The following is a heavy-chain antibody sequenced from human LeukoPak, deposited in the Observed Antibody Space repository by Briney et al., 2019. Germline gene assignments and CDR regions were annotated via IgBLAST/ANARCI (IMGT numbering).Heavy chain of an antibody. D-gene: IGHD6-19*01. Sequence: SETLSLTCTVSGGSISSYYWSWIRQPPGKGLEWIGYIYYSGSTYYNPSLKSRVTISVDTSKNQFSLKLSSVTAADTAVYYCASIAVAGKNYWGQGTLVTVSS. CDR1: GGSISSYY. J-gene: IGHJ4*02. CDR3: ASIAVAGKNY. CDR2: IYYSGST. V-gene: IGHV4-59*04.